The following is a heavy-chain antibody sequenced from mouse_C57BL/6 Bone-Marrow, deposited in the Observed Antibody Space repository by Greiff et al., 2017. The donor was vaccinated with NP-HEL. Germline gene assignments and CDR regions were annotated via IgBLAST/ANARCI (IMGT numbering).Heavy chain of an antibody. CDR3: ASPYGNYSAMDY. Sequence: SGAELVRPGASVKMSCKASGYTFTSYNMHWVKQTPRQGLEWIGAIYPGNGDTSYNQKFKGKATLTVDKSSSTAYMQLSSLTSEDSAVYFGASPYGNYSAMDYWGQGTSVTVSS. V-gene: IGHV1-12*01. CDR2: IYPGNGDT. D-gene: IGHD2-10*02. J-gene: IGHJ4*01. CDR1: GYTFTSYN.